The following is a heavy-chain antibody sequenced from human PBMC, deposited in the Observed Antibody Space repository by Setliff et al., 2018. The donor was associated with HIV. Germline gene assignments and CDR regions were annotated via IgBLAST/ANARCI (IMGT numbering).Heavy chain of an antibody. D-gene: IGHD5-12*01. Sequence: GASVKVSCKSSGYTFSQYGISWVRQAPGQGLEWMGWISTYNGQRNYAQKVQGRVTFTTDTSTSTAYMELRSLRSDDTAVYYCARGGGYDVVIYFDYWGQGTLVTVSS. CDR2: ISTYNGQR. CDR1: GYTFSQYG. V-gene: IGHV1-18*01. J-gene: IGHJ4*02. CDR3: ARGGGYDVVIYFDY.